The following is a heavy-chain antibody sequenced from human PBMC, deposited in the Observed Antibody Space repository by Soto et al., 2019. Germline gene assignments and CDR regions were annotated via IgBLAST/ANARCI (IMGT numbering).Heavy chain of an antibody. Sequence: AASLRLSCAASGFTFSAYYMSSIRQAPGKGLEWVSYISSSSSYTNYADSVKGRFTISRDNAKNSLYLLMSSLRAEDTAVYYCATGQYYYDSSGYYYSWGQGT. CDR1: GFTFSAYY. D-gene: IGHD3-22*01. V-gene: IGHV3-11*03. CDR2: ISSSSSYT. J-gene: IGHJ4*02. CDR3: ATGQYYYDSSGYYYS.